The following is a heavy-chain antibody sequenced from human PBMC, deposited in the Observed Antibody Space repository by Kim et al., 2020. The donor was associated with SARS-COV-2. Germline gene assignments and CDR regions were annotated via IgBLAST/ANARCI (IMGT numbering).Heavy chain of an antibody. CDR2: ST. Sequence: STNYHPSRQGRVTISVDTSKEQLALKLSSVTAADTAVYYCARDGEGWFDPWGQGTLVTVSS. V-gene: IGHV4-59*01. D-gene: IGHD3-10*01. J-gene: IGHJ5*02. CDR3: ARDGEGWFDP.